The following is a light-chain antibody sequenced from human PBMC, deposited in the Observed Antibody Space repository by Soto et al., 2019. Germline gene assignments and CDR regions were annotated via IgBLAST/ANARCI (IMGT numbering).Light chain of an antibody. CDR1: QSIGNA. CDR3: QQSFTTVRT. V-gene: IGKV1-39*01. Sequence: DIQMTQSPATLSASVGDRVTITCRAGQSIGNALNWYQQKPGRAPKLLIYAASSLQSGVPSRFSGSGSGTEFAITISSLQPDDLATYYCQQSFTTVRTFGQGTKLDIK. J-gene: IGKJ2*01. CDR2: AAS.